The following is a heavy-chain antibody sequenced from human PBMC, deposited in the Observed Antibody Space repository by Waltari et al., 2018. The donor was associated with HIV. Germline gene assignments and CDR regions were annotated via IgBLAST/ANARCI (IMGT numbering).Heavy chain of an antibody. CDR2: IKQDGSEK. J-gene: IGHJ6*02. CDR3: ASPSIRAGMDV. V-gene: IGHV3-7*01. CDR1: GSTVRTFW. Sequence: EVQLVESGGGLVQPGGSLRVSCGASGSTVRTFWMCWVRQAPGKGLEWLANIKQDGSEKYYVDSVKVRFTISRDNAKNSLYLQMNSLRAEDTAVYYCASPSIRAGMDVWGQGTTVTVSS. D-gene: IGHD2-2*02.